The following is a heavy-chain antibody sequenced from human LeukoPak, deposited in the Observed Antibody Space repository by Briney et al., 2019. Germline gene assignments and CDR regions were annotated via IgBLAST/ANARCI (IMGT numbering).Heavy chain of an antibody. Sequence: PGGSLRLSCAASGFTFSSYAMSWVRQAPGKGLEWVSAISGSGGSTYYADSVKGRVTISRDNSKNTLYLQMYSLRAEDTAVYSCAKDSGSSDFDYWGQGTLVTVSS. V-gene: IGHV3-23*01. J-gene: IGHJ4*02. CDR2: ISGSGGST. CDR3: AKDSGSSDFDY. CDR1: GFTFSSYA. D-gene: IGHD1-26*01.